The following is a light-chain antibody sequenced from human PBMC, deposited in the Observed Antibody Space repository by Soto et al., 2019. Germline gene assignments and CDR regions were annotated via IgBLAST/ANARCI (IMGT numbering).Light chain of an antibody. CDR3: CSYGGRITFV. J-gene: IGLJ2*01. CDR1: SSDVGAYNY. V-gene: IGLV2-11*01. CDR2: DVN. Sequence: QSALTQPRSVSGSPGQSVTISCTGTSSDVGAYNYVSWYQQHPGRAPKLIIYDVNKRPSGVPDRFSGSKSGNTASLTISGLQAEDEADYSCCSYGGRITFVFGGGTQLTVL.